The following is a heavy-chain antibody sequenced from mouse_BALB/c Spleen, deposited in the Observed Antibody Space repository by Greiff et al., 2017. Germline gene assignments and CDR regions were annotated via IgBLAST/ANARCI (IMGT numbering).Heavy chain of an antibody. Sequence: EVKVEESGPSLVKPSQTLSLTCSVTGDSITSGYWNWIRKFPGNKLEYMGYISYSGSTYYNPSLKSRISITRDTSKNQYYLQLNSVTTEDTATYYCARSLYDGFAYWGQGTLVTVSA. J-gene: IGHJ3*01. CDR2: ISYSGST. D-gene: IGHD1-2*01. CDR3: ARSLYDGFAY. CDR1: GDSITSGY. V-gene: IGHV3-8*02.